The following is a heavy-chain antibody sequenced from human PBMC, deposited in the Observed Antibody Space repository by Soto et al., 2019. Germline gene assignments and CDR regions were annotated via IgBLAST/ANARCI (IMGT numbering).Heavy chain of an antibody. Sequence: EVQLLESGGGLVQPGGSLRLSCGASGFTFSTYAMTWVRQAPGAGLEWVSTITNTGRRTKYTDSVKGRFSISRDKSKNTGYLQMNSLRAEDTAVYFCAKEGDSSSDNYSYLDVWGRGTTVTVSS. V-gene: IGHV3-23*01. CDR2: ITNTGRRT. CDR3: AKEGDSSSDNYSYLDV. CDR1: GFTFSTYA. J-gene: IGHJ6*03. D-gene: IGHD6-6*01.